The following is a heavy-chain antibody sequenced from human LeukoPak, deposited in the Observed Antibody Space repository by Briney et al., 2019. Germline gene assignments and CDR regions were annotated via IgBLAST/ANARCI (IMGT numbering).Heavy chain of an antibody. CDR2: ISAYNGNT. J-gene: IGHJ4*02. Sequence: ASVKVSCKTSGYTFTNYGISWVRQAPGLGLEWMGWISAYNGNTNYAQKVQGRVTMTTDTSTSTAYMELRSLRFDDTAVYYCAREKNLGTWGQGTLVTVSS. CDR1: GYTFTNYG. V-gene: IGHV1-18*01. CDR3: AREKNLGT. D-gene: IGHD1-14*01.